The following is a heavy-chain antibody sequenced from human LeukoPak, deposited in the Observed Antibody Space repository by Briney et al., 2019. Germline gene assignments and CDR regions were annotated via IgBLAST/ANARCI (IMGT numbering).Heavy chain of an antibody. D-gene: IGHD3-10*01. J-gene: IGHJ3*02. CDR1: GGSFSGYY. V-gene: IGHV4-34*01. CDR3: ARFMVRGVKLRAFDI. CDR2: INHSGST. Sequence: SETLSLTCAVYGGSFSGYYWRWIRQPPGKGREWIGEINHSGSTNYNPSLKSRVTISVDTSKNQFSLKLSSVTAADTAVYYCARFMVRGVKLRAFDIWGQGTMVTVSS.